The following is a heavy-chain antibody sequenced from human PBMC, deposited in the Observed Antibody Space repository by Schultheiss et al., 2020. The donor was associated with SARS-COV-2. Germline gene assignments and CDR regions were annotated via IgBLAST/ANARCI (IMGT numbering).Heavy chain of an antibody. CDR3: ARGGSWFGEPWGDY. V-gene: IGHV3-48*03. Sequence: GGSLRLSCAASGFTFSSYEMNWVRQAPGKGLEWVSYISSSGSTIYYADSVKGRFTISRDNAKNSLYLQMNSLRAEDTAVYYCARGGSWFGEPWGDYWGQGTLVTVSS. D-gene: IGHD3-10*01. J-gene: IGHJ4*02. CDR2: ISSSGSTI. CDR1: GFTFSSYE.